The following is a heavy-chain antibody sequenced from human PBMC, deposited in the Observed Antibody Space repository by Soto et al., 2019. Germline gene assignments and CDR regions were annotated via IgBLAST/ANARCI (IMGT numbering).Heavy chain of an antibody. CDR3: AGDPDSHYNDSHASSYP. V-gene: IGHV1-69*08. Sequence: QVQLVQSGAEVKKPGSSVKVSCKASGGTFSTYTITWVRQAPGQGLEWMGRIIPIIGIINYAPKFQGRVTITADKFTGKAYMELTILRSDDTAVYYCAGDPDSHYNDSHASSYPWGQGTLVTVSS. CDR1: GGTFSTYT. D-gene: IGHD3-22*01. CDR2: IIPIIGII. J-gene: IGHJ5*02.